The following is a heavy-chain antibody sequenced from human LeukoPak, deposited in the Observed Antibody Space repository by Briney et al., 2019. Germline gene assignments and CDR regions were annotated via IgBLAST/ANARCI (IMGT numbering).Heavy chain of an antibody. D-gene: IGHD6-19*01. J-gene: IGHJ2*01. Sequence: PSETLSLTCTVSGGSISSGGYYWSWIRQHPGKGLEWIGYIYYSGSTYYNPSLKSRVTISVDTSKNQFSLKLSSVTAADTAVYYCARESRGSGWLRAQSDLWGRGTLVTVSS. V-gene: IGHV4-31*03. CDR1: GGSISSGGYY. CDR3: ARESRGSGWLRAQSDL. CDR2: IYYSGST.